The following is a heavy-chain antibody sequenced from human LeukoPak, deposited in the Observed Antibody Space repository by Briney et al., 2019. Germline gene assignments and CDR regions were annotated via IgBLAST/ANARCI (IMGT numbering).Heavy chain of an antibody. D-gene: IGHD5-18*01. CDR2: IYHSGST. J-gene: IGHJ6*03. CDR1: GGSISSSNW. V-gene: IGHV4-4*02. Sequence: PSETLSLTCAVSGGSISSSNWWSWVRQPPGKGLEWIGEIYHSGSTNYNPSLKSRVTISVDKSKNQFSLKLSSVTAADTAVYYCARMPGYSYYYMDVWGKGTTVTVSS. CDR3: ARMPGYSYYYMDV.